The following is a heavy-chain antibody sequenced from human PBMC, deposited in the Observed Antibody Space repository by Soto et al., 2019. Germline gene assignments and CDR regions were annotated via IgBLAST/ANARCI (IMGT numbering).Heavy chain of an antibody. CDR2: ISGSGGST. D-gene: IGHD6-19*01. CDR3: AKDMTHYQWLAPYYYYYGMDV. CDR1: GFTFSSYA. J-gene: IGHJ6*02. V-gene: IGHV3-23*01. Sequence: GGSLRLSCAASGFTFSSYAMSWVRQAPGKGLEWVSAISGSGGSTYYADSVKGRFTISRDNSKNTLYLQMNSLRAEDTAVYYCAKDMTHYQWLAPYYYYYGMDVWGQGTTVTVSS.